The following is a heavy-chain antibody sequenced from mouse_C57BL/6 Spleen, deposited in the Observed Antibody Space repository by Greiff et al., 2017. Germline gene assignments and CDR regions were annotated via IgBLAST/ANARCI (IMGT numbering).Heavy chain of an antibody. CDR1: GYSITSDY. CDR3: ARLKYYGSSYGYFDV. V-gene: IGHV3-8*01. Sequence: EVKLLESGPGLAKPSQTLSLTCSVTGYSITSDYWNWIRKFPGNKLEYMGYISYSGSTYYNPSLKSRISITRDTSKNQYYLQLNSVTTEDTATYYCARLKYYGSSYGYFDVWGTGTTVTVSS. J-gene: IGHJ1*03. CDR2: ISYSGST. D-gene: IGHD1-1*01.